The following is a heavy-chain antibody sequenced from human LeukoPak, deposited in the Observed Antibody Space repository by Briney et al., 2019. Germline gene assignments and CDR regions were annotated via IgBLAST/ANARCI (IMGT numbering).Heavy chain of an antibody. J-gene: IGHJ5*02. CDR3: AKSSGGSYSWFDP. V-gene: IGHV3-23*01. CDR1: GFTFSNYG. Sequence: GGSLRLSCAASGFTFSNYGMNWVRQAPGKGLEWVSTISGGGGSTYYADSVKGRFTISRDNSKYTLYLQMNSLRAEDTAIYYCAKSSGGSYSWFDPWGQGTLVTVSS. D-gene: IGHD2-15*01. CDR2: ISGGGGST.